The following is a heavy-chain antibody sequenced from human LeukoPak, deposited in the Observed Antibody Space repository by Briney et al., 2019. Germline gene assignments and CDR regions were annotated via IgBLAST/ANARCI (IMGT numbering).Heavy chain of an antibody. CDR1: GDSISSDY. CDR3: ATPRPPDHATSYIDV. D-gene: IGHD1-14*01. Sequence: PSETLSLTCNVSGDSISSDYWSWIRQSPEKGLEWIGFIFYSGTTSYNPSLQSRVTISVDTSKNQFSLKLSSVTAADTAVYYSATPRPPDHATSYIDVWGTGTTVPVSS. CDR2: IFYSGTT. V-gene: IGHV4-59*08. J-gene: IGHJ6*03.